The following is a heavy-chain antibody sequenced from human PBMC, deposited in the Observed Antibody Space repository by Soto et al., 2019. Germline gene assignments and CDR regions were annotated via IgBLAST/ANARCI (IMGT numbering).Heavy chain of an antibody. CDR1: GGTFSSYA. J-gene: IGHJ6*02. CDR2: IIPIFGTA. D-gene: IGHD3-3*01. CDR3: ARDPPPYDFWSGPHTSYSIDYYYGMGV. Sequence: GASVKVSCKASGGTFSSYAISWVRQAPGQGLEWMGGIIPIFGTANYAQKFQGRVTITADESTSTAYMELSSLRSEDTAVYYCARDPPPYDFWSGPHTSYSIDYYYGMGVWGQGTTVTVSS. V-gene: IGHV1-69*13.